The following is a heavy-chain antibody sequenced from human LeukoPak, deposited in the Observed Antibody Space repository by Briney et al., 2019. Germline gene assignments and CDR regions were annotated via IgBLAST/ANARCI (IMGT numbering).Heavy chain of an antibody. D-gene: IGHD3-10*01. CDR3: ARQEGRSGSYMAILDY. V-gene: IGHV4-34*01. CDR2: INHSGST. J-gene: IGHJ4*02. CDR1: GFTFSSYA. Sequence: PGGSLRLSCAASGFTFSSYAMHWVRQPPGKGLEWIGEINHSGSTNYNPSLKSRVTISVDTSKNQFSLKLSSVTAADTAVYYCARQEGRSGSYMAILDYWGQGTLVTVSS.